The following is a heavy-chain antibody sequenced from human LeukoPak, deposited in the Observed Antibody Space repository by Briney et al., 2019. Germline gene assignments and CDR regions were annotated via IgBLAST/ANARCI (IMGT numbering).Heavy chain of an antibody. Sequence: SETLSLTCTVSGGSLSNYYWSWIRQPPGKGLEWIGYIYYSGSTNYNPSLTSRVTISVDTSKNKFSLNLTSVTAADTAVYFCARHERSYGQWLTLDYWGQGTLVTVSS. CDR2: IYYSGST. D-gene: IGHD6-19*01. J-gene: IGHJ4*02. CDR3: ARHERSYGQWLTLDY. V-gene: IGHV4-59*08. CDR1: GGSLSNYY.